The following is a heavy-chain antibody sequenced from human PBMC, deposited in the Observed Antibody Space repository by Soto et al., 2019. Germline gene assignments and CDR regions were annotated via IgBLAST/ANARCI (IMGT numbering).Heavy chain of an antibody. D-gene: IGHD3-22*01. CDR1: GGSISSGGYS. Sequence: QLQLQESGSGLVKPSQTLSLTCAVSGGSISSGGYSWSWIRQPPGKGLEWIGYIYRSGSTYYNPSLKSRVTIAVDRSKNQFSLKLSSVTAADTAVYYCARVQGITMIGDWGQGTLVTVSS. CDR2: IYRSGST. V-gene: IGHV4-30-2*01. CDR3: ARVQGITMIGD. J-gene: IGHJ4*02.